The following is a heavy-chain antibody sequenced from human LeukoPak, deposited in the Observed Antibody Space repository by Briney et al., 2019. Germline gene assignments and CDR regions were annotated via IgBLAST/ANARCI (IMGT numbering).Heavy chain of an antibody. CDR3: AKDSGYDVLIDY. D-gene: IGHD5-12*01. V-gene: IGHV3-23*01. CDR1: GFTFSSYA. J-gene: IGHJ4*02. Sequence: PGGSLRLSCAASGFTFSSYAMGWVRQAPGKGLEWVSAISGSGGSTYYADSVKGRFTISRDNSKNTLYLQMNSLRAEDTAVYYCAKDSGYDVLIDYWGQGTLVTVSS. CDR2: ISGSGGST.